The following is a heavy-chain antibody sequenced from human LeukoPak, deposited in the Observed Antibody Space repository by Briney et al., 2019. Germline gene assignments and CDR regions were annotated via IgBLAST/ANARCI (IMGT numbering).Heavy chain of an antibody. CDR3: AREPRGYYGSGSYYNVYFGFDY. CDR1: GGTFSSYA. Sequence: SVKVSCKASGGTFSSYAISWVRQAPGQGLEWMGRIIPIFGTANYARKFQGRVTITTDESTSTAYMELSSLRSEDTAVYYCAREPRGYYGSGSYYNVYFGFDYWGQGTLVTVSS. CDR2: IIPIFGTA. V-gene: IGHV1-69*05. D-gene: IGHD3-10*01. J-gene: IGHJ4*02.